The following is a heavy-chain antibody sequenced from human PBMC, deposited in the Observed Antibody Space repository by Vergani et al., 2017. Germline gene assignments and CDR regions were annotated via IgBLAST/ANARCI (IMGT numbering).Heavy chain of an antibody. Sequence: QVQLVESGGGVVQPGRSLRLSCAASGFTFSSYGMHWVRQAPGKGLEWVAVISYDGSNKYYADSVKGRFTISRDNSKNTRYLQMNSLRAEDTAVYYCAKDLALFVVVPAAIHDYWGQGTLVTVSS. CDR2: ISYDGSNK. V-gene: IGHV3-30*18. D-gene: IGHD2-2*02. CDR3: AKDLALFVVVPAAIHDY. CDR1: GFTFSSYG. J-gene: IGHJ4*02.